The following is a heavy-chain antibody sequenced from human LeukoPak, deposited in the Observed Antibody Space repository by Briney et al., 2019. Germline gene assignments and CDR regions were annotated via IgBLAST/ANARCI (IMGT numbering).Heavy chain of an antibody. Sequence: GGSLRLSCAASGFTFSDYYMSWIRQAPGKGLEWVSYISSSGSTIYYADSVKGRFTISRDNAKNSLYLQMNSLRAEDTAVYYCARAGRNDYGDYPAFDYWGQGTLVTVSS. CDR1: GFTFSDYY. CDR2: ISSSGSTI. V-gene: IGHV3-11*01. D-gene: IGHD4-17*01. CDR3: ARAGRNDYGDYPAFDY. J-gene: IGHJ4*02.